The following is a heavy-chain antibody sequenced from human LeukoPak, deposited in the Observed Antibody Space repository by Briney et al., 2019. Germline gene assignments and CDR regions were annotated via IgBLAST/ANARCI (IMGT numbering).Heavy chain of an antibody. Sequence: GGSLRLSCAASGFTFSSYGMSWVRQAPGKGLEWVSAISATGGTTYYADSVKGRFTISRDNSKNTLYLQMNSLRAEDTAIYYCARGGGQCSGGTCYIRYFDLWGRGTLVTVSS. V-gene: IGHV3-23*01. CDR1: GFTFSSYG. CDR2: ISATGGTT. J-gene: IGHJ2*01. CDR3: ARGGGQCSGGTCYIRYFDL. D-gene: IGHD2-15*01.